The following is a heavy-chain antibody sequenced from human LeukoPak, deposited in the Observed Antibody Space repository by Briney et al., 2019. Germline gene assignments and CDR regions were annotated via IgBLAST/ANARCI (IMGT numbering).Heavy chain of an antibody. J-gene: IGHJ4*02. CDR2: ISAYNGNT. Sequence: ASVRVSCKASGYTFTSYGISWVRQAPGQGLEWMGWISAYNGNTSYAQKFQGRVTMTRDMSTSTVYMELSSLRSEDTAVYYCARESGHISFDYWGQGTLVTVSS. V-gene: IGHV1-18*01. CDR1: GYTFTSYG. CDR3: ARESGHISFDY. D-gene: IGHD3-3*01.